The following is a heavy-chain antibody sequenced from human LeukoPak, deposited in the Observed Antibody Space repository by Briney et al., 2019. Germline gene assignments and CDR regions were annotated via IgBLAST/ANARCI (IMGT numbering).Heavy chain of an antibody. CDR3: ARRDAVRGGFDAFDI. Sequence: SETLSLTCTVSGGSISSYYWSWIRQPPVKGLEWIGYIDYSGSTNYNPALKSRVTISVDTSKNQFSLKLSSVTAADTAVYYCARRDAVRGGFDAFDIWGQGTMVTVSS. V-gene: IGHV4-59*08. CDR1: GGSISSYY. CDR2: IDYSGST. J-gene: IGHJ3*02. D-gene: IGHD3-10*01.